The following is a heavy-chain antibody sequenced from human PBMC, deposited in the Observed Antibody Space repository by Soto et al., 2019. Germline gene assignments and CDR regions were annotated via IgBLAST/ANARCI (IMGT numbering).Heavy chain of an antibody. CDR3: ARDRDRVADI. CDR2: INAYNGNR. CDR1: GYTFNTYG. V-gene: IGHV1-18*01. J-gene: IGHJ3*02. Sequence: QVHLVQSGPEVKKPGASVKVSCKASGYTFNTYGITWVRQAPGQGLEWMAWINAYNGNRIYAQNFPGRATVTTDTSTSAAYIELMSLTSDDAAVYVCARDRDRVADIWGLGTMVTVSS. D-gene: IGHD2-15*01.